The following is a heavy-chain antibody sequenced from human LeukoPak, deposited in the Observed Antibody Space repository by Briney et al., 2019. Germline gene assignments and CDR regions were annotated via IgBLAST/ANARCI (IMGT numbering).Heavy chain of an antibody. V-gene: IGHV3-23*01. Sequence: GGSLRLSCAASGFTFSSYGMSWVRQAPGKGLEWVSAISGSGGSTYYADSVKGRFTISRDNSKNTLYLQMDSLIVEDTAVYFCVSDRGQLVPYYFDYWGQGTLVTVSS. CDR2: ISGSGGST. CDR3: VSDRGQLVPYYFDY. CDR1: GFTFSSYG. J-gene: IGHJ4*02. D-gene: IGHD6-6*01.